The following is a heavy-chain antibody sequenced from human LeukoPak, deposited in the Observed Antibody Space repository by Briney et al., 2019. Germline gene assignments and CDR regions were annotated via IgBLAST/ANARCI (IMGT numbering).Heavy chain of an antibody. CDR1: GGSISSYY. Sequence: SETLSLTCTVSGGSISSYYWSWIRQPPGKGLEWIGYIYYSGSTNYNPSLKSRVTISVDTSKNQFSLKLSSVTAADTAVYYCAREAAAGTKADAFDIWGQGTMVTVSS. D-gene: IGHD6-13*01. J-gene: IGHJ3*02. V-gene: IGHV4-59*12. CDR2: IYYSGST. CDR3: AREAAAGTKADAFDI.